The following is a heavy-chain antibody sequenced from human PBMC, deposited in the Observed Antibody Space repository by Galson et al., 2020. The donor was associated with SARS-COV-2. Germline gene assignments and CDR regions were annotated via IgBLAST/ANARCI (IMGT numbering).Heavy chain of an antibody. V-gene: IGHV3-9*01. CDR2: IGWNSGTM. Sequence: SLKISCAASGFTFDGYAMHWVRQAPGKGLEWVSGIGWNSGTMDYADSVKGRFTISRDNAKNSLYLQMNNLRAEDTALYYCAKGLRNYYDSGSYPRGYFFDFWGQGTLVTVSS. CDR3: AKGLRNYYDSGSYPRGYFFDF. J-gene: IGHJ4*02. D-gene: IGHD3-10*01. CDR1: GFTFDGYA.